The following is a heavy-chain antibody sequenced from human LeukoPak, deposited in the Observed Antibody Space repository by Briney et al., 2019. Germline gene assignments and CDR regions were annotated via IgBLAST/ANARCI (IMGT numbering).Heavy chain of an antibody. CDR1: GGSFSGYY. Sequence: SETLSLTCAVYGGSFSGYYWSWIRQPPGKGLEWIGEIKHIGSTIYNPLLKSRVTISVDTSKNQFSLNLSSVTAADTAVYYCARGLRSNGYPWGQGTLVTVSS. J-gene: IGHJ5*02. V-gene: IGHV4-34*01. D-gene: IGHD3-22*01. CDR3: ARGLRSNGYP. CDR2: IKHIGST.